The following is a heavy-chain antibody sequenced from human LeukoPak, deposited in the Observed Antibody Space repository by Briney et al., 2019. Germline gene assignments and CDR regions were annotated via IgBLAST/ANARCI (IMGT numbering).Heavy chain of an antibody. CDR1: GFTFSTYA. CDR2: LTGGGGGT. D-gene: IGHD1-14*01. V-gene: IGHV3-23*01. Sequence: TGGSLRLSCAASGFTFSTYAMSWVRQAPGKGLEWVSGLTGGGGGTSYADSVKGRFTISRDNSKNTLYLQMISLRAEDTAVYYCAKDKGAVTGTFDYWGQGTLVTVSS. J-gene: IGHJ4*02. CDR3: AKDKGAVTGTFDY.